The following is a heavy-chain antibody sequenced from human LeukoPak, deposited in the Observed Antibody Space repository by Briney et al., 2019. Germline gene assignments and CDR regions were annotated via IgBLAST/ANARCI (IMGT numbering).Heavy chain of an antibody. J-gene: IGHJ4*02. D-gene: IGHD5-18*01. V-gene: IGHV4-4*09. CDR1: GGSISSYY. Sequence: PSETLSHTCTVPGGSISSYYWSWMRQPPGKGLAWIGSIYTSGSTNYNPSLKSRVTISVDTSKNQFSLKLSSVTAADTAVYYCARHRGYSYGYGFDYWGQGTLVTVSS. CDR3: ARHRGYSYGYGFDY. CDR2: IYTSGST.